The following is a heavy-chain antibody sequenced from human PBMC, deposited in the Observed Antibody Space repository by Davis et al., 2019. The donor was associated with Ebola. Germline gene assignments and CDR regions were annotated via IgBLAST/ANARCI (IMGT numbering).Heavy chain of an antibody. V-gene: IGHV3-30*04. CDR2: ISHDGSNK. Sequence: GESLKISCAASGFTFSSYAMHWVRQAPGKGLEWVAVISHDGSNKYYADSVKGRFTISRDNSKSTLYLQMNSLRDEDTAVYYCARGNRFCSGDICANWFDPWGQGTLVTVSS. CDR1: GFTFSSYA. CDR3: ARGNRFCSGDICANWFDP. D-gene: IGHD2-15*01. J-gene: IGHJ5*02.